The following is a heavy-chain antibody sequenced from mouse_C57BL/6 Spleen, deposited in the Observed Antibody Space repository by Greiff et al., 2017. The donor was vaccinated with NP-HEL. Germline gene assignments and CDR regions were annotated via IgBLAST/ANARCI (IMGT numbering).Heavy chain of an antibody. D-gene: IGHD1-1*01. CDR3: ARSPPTVVAPNWYFDV. Sequence: VQLQQPGAELVKPGASVKLSCKASGYTFTSYWMHWVKQRPGQGLEWIGMIHPNSGSTNYNEKFKSKATLTVDKSSSTAYMQLSSLTSEDSAVYYCARSPPTVVAPNWYFDVWGTGTTVTVSS. J-gene: IGHJ1*03. CDR1: GYTFTSYW. V-gene: IGHV1-64*01. CDR2: IHPNSGST.